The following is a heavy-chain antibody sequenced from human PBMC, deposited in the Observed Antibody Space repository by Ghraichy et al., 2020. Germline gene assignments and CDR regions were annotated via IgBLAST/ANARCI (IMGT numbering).Heavy chain of an antibody. J-gene: IGHJ6*02. CDR1: GFSFSSYN. CDR2: ITSSSRTI. CDR3: ARGSTVLRFDYYAGMDV. D-gene: IGHD4-23*01. V-gene: IGHV3-48*02. Sequence: GGSLRLSCVGSGFSFSSYNMNWVRQSPGKGLEWLSYITSSSRTIFHEDSVKGRFTISRDNAQNSLYLQMNSLRDEDTAVYYCARGSTVLRFDYYAGMDVWGQGTTVTVSS.